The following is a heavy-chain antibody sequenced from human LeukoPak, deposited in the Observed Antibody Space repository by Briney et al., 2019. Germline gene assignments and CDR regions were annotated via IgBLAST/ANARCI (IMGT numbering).Heavy chain of an antibody. V-gene: IGHV5-51*01. J-gene: IGHJ5*02. D-gene: IGHD3-10*01. CDR2: IFPGDSDT. CDR3: ARSVMARGVYWFDP. CDR1: GYSFTSYW. Sequence: GESLKISCKGSGYSFTSYWIGWVRQMPGKGLECMGIIFPGDSDTRYSPSFQGQVTLSADKSISTAYLQWSSLKAPDTAMYYCARSVMARGVYWFDPWGQGTLVIVSS.